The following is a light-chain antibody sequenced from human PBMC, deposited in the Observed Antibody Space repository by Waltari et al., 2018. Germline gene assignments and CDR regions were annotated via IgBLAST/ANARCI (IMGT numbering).Light chain of an antibody. J-gene: IGLJ2*01. Sequence: QSVLTQPPSASGTPGQRVTISCSGSSSNIGSNTVNWYQQLPGTAPKLLIYSNDKRPSGVPDRFSGSKSGTSASLAISGLQSEDEAGYYCAAWDDSLKTVIFGVGTKLTVL. CDR2: SND. CDR3: AAWDDSLKTVI. CDR1: SSNIGSNT. V-gene: IGLV1-44*01.